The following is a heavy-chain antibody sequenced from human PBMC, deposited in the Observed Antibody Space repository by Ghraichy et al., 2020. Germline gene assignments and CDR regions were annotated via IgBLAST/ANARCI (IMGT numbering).Heavy chain of an antibody. CDR1: GGSISSSNSY. CDR2: IYYSGGT. Sequence: SEMSLTCTVSGGSISSSNSYWGWIRQPPGKGLEWIASIYYSGGTYYNPSLKSRVTISVDTSKDHFSLKLNSVTAADTAVYYCARQTYGSGATYDFWGQGALVTVSS. J-gene: IGHJ4*02. D-gene: IGHD3-10*01. V-gene: IGHV4-39*01. CDR3: ARQTYGSGATYDF.